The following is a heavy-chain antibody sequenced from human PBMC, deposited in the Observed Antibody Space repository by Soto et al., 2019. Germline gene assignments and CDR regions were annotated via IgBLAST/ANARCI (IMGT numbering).Heavy chain of an antibody. Sequence: PGGSLRLSCAASGFNFSSYSMNWVRQAPGKGLEWVSFISSSSSYIYFADSLKGRFTISRDNAKNSLYLQMHSLRAEDTAVYYCAIRGAGGYTSPFGPWGQGTLVTVSS. V-gene: IGHV3-21*01. CDR1: GFNFSSYS. CDR3: AIRGAGGYTSPFGP. D-gene: IGHD5-12*01. J-gene: IGHJ5*02. CDR2: ISSSSSYI.